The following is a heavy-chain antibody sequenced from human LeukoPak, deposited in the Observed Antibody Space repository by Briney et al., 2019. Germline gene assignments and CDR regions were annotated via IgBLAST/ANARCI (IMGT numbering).Heavy chain of an antibody. CDR2: MNPNSGNT. CDR3: ARVHDYGDHNWFDP. Sequence: ASVKVSCKASGYTFTSYGISWVRQATGQGLEWMGWMNPNSGNTGYAQKFQGRVTMTRNTSISTAYMELSSLRSEDTAVYYCARVHDYGDHNWFDPWGQGTLVTVSS. J-gene: IGHJ5*02. V-gene: IGHV1-8*02. D-gene: IGHD4-17*01. CDR1: GYTFTSYG.